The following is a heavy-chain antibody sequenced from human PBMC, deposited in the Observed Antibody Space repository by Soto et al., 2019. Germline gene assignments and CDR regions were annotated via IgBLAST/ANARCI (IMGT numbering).Heavy chain of an antibody. CDR2: ISAYNGNT. CDR1: GYTFTSYG. CDR3: AREPGISWLGGYYYYGMDV. Sequence: ASVKVSCKASGYTFTSYGISWVRQAPGQGLEWMGWISAYNGNTNYAQKLQGRVTMTTDTSTSIAYMELRSLRSDDTAVYYCAREPGISWLGGYYYYGMDVWGQGTTVTVSS. V-gene: IGHV1-18*04. D-gene: IGHD6-19*01. J-gene: IGHJ6*02.